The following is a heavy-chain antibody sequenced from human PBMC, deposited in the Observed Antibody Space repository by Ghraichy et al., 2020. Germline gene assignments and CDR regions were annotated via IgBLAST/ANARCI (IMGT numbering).Heavy chain of an antibody. D-gene: IGHD3/OR15-3a*01. CDR3: ARDLDLLGRMDV. CDR1: GYTFTSYG. Sequence: ASVKVSCKASGYTFTSYGISWVRQAPGQGLEWMGWISAYNGNTNYAQKLRGRVTMTTDTSTSTAYMELRSLRSDDTAVYYCARDLDLLGRMDVWGQGTTVTVSS. V-gene: IGHV1-18*01. CDR2: ISAYNGNT. J-gene: IGHJ6*02.